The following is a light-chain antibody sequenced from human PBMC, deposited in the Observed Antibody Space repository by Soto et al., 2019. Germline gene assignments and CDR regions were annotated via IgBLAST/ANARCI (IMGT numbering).Light chain of an antibody. CDR1: ESISSY. CDR2: GAS. CDR3: QQSYSIPWT. J-gene: IGKJ1*01. V-gene: IGKV1-39*01. Sequence: DIQMTQCPSSLSASVGDRVTITCRASESISSYVNWYQQRPGKAPKVLIYGASSLQSGVPSRFSGSGYGTDFTLTVSNLQPEDFATYYCQQSYSIPWTFGQGTRVDIK.